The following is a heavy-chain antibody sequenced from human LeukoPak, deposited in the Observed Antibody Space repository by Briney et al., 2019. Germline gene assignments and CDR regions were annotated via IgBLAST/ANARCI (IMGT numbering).Heavy chain of an antibody. Sequence: GGSLRLSCAASGFTFSSYSMNWVRQAPGKGLEWVAATSYDGSDKYYADSVKGRFTISRDNSKNTLFLQMNSLRDEDTAVYYCAKGRDDMDVWGKGTTVTVSS. CDR2: TSYDGSDK. V-gene: IGHV3-30*18. CDR1: GFTFSSYS. CDR3: AKGRDDMDV. J-gene: IGHJ6*04.